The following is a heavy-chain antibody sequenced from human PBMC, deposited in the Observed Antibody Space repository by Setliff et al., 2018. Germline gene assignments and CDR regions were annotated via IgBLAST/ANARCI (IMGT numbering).Heavy chain of an antibody. V-gene: IGHV3-21*01. CDR2: ISSSSSYI. CDR1: GFTFSSYS. Sequence: GGSLRLSCAASGFTFSSYSMNWVRQAPGKGLEWVSSISSSSSYIYYADSVKGRFTISRDNAKNSLYLQMNSLRAEDTAVYYCARAGGSWYPEYYFDYWGQGTLVTVS. J-gene: IGHJ4*02. D-gene: IGHD6-13*01. CDR3: ARAGGSWYPEYYFDY.